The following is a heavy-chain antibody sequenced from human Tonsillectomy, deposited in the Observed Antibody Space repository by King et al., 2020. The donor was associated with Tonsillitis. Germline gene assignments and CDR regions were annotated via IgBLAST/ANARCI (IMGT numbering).Heavy chain of an antibody. CDR2: ISTGSSNI. Sequence: EVQLVESGGGLVKPGGSLRLSCAASGFTFSSYNMNWVRQAPGKGLEWVSYISTGSSNIYYADSVKGRFTISRDNAKNSLYLQMNSLRAEDTAIYYCARAYWVGDNVDPFEQQLPPWCCGMDVWGQGTTVTVSS. CDR1: GFTFSSYN. J-gene: IGHJ6*02. CDR3: ARAYWVGDNVDPFEQQLPPWCCGMDV. D-gene: IGHD6-13*01. V-gene: IGHV3-21*01.